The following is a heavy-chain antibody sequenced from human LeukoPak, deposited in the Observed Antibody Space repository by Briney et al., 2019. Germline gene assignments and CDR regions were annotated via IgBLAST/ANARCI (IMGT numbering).Heavy chain of an antibody. CDR2: IYYSGST. CDR3: ARGGRSSSSSRNWFDP. D-gene: IGHD6-6*01. Sequence: PSETQSLTCTVSGDSISSSSYYWGWIRQPPGKGLEWIGSIYYSGSTYYNPSLKSRATISVDTSKNQFSLKLSSVTAADTAVYYCARGGRSSSSSRNWFDPWGQGTLVTVSS. V-gene: IGHV4-39*01. J-gene: IGHJ5*02. CDR1: GDSISSSSYY.